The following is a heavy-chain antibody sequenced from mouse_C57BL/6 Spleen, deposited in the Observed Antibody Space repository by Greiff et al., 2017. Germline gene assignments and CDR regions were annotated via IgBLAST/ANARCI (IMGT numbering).Heavy chain of an antibody. CDR3: ARNDYGYYIDY. Sequence: VQLQQSGAELVKPGASVKISCKASGYAFSSYWMNWVKQRPGKGLEWIGQIYPGDGDTNYNGKFKGKATLTADKSSSTAYMQLSSLTSEDSAVYFCARNDYGYYIDYWGQGTTLTVSS. V-gene: IGHV1-80*01. CDR2: IYPGDGDT. CDR1: GYAFSSYW. D-gene: IGHD2-4*01. J-gene: IGHJ2*01.